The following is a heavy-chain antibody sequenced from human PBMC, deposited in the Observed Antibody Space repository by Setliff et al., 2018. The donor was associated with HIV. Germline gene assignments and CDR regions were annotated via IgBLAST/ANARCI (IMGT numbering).Heavy chain of an antibody. CDR3: ARDAPWDSYGLDY. D-gene: IGHD5-18*01. V-gene: IGHV3-21*05. Sequence: PGGSLRLSCAASGFTFRNYGMHWVRQAPGKGLEWVSYISSSSSYTNYADSVKGRFTISRDNAKNSLYLQMNSLSAEDTAVYYCARDAPWDSYGLDYWGQGTLVTVSS. CDR2: ISSSSSYT. J-gene: IGHJ4*02. CDR1: GFTFRNYG.